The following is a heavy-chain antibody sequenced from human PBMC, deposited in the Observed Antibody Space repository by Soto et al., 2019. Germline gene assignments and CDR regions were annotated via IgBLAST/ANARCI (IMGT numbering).Heavy chain of an antibody. Sequence: SETLSLTCTVSGGSISSYYWSWIRPPPGKGLEWIGYIYYSGSTNYNPSLKSRVTISVDTSKNQFSLKLSSVTAADTAVYYCARTSGYQKKYYYYYGMDVWGQGTTVTVSS. CDR3: ARTSGYQKKYYYYYGMDV. J-gene: IGHJ6*02. D-gene: IGHD3-3*01. CDR2: IYYSGST. V-gene: IGHV4-59*01. CDR1: GGSISSYY.